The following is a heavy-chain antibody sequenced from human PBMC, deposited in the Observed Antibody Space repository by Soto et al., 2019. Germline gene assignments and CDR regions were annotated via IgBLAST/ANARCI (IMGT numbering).Heavy chain of an antibody. J-gene: IGHJ2*01. CDR3: SRDGSGFQWYCDV. CDR1: GDSVSSVTAT. V-gene: IGHV6-1*01. CDR2: TYYRSKWYY. D-gene: IGHD6-19*01. Sequence: QVQLQQSGPGLVKPSQTLSLMCDISGDSVSSVTATWSWIRQSPSRGLEWLGRTYYRSKWYYDYTVSVKSRIVIPPDTSKYQLTLYLNSVTPEDTAVYFCSRDGSGFQWYCDVWGRGTLVTVSS.